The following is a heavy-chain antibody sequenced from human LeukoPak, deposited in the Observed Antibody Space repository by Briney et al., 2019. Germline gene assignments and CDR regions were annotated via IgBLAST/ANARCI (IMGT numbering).Heavy chain of an antibody. D-gene: IGHD6-19*01. CDR2: ISADNGNT. CDR3: ARYLGYTSGWYLDH. Sequence: GASVKVSCKASGYTFSSYGISWVRRAPGQGLEWMGWISADNGNTNYAQEVQGRVTMTTDTSTSTVDMELRSLRSDDTAVYYCARYLGYTSGWYLDHWGQGTLVTVSS. J-gene: IGHJ4*02. CDR1: GYTFSSYG. V-gene: IGHV1-18*01.